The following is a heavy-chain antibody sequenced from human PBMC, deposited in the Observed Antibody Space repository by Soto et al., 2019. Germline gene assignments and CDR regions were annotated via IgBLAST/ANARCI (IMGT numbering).Heavy chain of an antibody. CDR3: ARDSRPGAPWSGPLHGMDV. Sequence: SSVKVSCLASGGTFSSYAISWVRQAPGQGLEWMGGIIPIFGSANHAQKFQGRVTITEDESTSTAYMELSSLRSEDTAVYYCARDSRPGAPWSGPLHGMDVWGQGTTVTVS. V-gene: IGHV1-69*13. J-gene: IGHJ6*02. D-gene: IGHD3-3*01. CDR1: GGTFSSYA. CDR2: IIPIFGSA.